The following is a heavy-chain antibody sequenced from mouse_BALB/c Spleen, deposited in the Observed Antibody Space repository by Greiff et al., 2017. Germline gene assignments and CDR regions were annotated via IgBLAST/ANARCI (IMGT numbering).Heavy chain of an antibody. CDR3: ARDRWLAY. CDR1: GFTFSDYY. J-gene: IGHJ3*01. V-gene: IGHV5-4*02. Sequence: VQVVESGGGLVKPGGSLKLSCAASGFTFSDYYMYWVRQTPEKRLEWVATISDGGSYTYYPDSVKGRFTISRDNAKNNLYLQMSSLKSEDTAMYYCARDRWLAYWGQGTLVTVSA. CDR2: ISDGGSYT.